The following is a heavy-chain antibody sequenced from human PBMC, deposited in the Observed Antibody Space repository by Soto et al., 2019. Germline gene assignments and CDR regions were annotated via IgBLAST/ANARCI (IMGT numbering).Heavy chain of an antibody. CDR1: GGSISSGGYS. CDR3: ASMRVGYESRGYDY. V-gene: IGHV4-30-2*01. J-gene: IGHJ4*02. Sequence: QLQLQESGSGLVKPSQTLSLTCAVSGGSISSGGYSWSWIRQPPGKGLEWIGYIYHSGSTYYNPSLKSRVTIAVDRSKNQSSLKLSAVTAADTAVYYCASMRVGYESRGYDYWGQGTLVTVSS. D-gene: IGHD3-22*01. CDR2: IYHSGST.